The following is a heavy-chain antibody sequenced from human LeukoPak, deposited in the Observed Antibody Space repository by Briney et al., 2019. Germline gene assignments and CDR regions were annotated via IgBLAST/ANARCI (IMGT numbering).Heavy chain of an antibody. Sequence: SQTLSLTCTVSGGSISSGGYYCSWIRQHPGKGLEWIGYIYYSGSTYYNPSLKSRVTISVDTSKNQFSLELSSVTAADTAVYYCARAPATAYLNFDYWGQGTLVTVSS. CDR3: ARAPATAYLNFDY. CDR2: IYYSGST. D-gene: IGHD1-26*01. V-gene: IGHV4-31*03. CDR1: GGSISSGGYY. J-gene: IGHJ4*02.